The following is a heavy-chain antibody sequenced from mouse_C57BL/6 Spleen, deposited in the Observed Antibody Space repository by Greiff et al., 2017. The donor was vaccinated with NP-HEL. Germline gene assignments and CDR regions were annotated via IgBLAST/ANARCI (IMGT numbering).Heavy chain of an antibody. J-gene: IGHJ2*01. D-gene: IGHD3-1*01. Sequence: QVQLQQPGAELVKPGASVKLSCKASGYTFTSYWMHWVKQRPGQGLEWIGMLPPNSGSTNYNEKFKSKATLTVDKSSSPAYMQLSSLTSEDSAVYYCARIGKLHYFDCWGQGTTLTVSS. CDR3: ARIGKLHYFDC. CDR2: LPPNSGST. V-gene: IGHV1-64*01. CDR1: GYTFTSYW.